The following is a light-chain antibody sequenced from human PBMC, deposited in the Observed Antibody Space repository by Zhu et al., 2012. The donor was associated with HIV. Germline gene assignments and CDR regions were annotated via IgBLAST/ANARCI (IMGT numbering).Light chain of an antibody. J-gene: IGKJ4*01. CDR1: QSVSSSY. V-gene: IGKV3D-20*02. CDR3: QQRSSWPLT. CDR2: ATS. Sequence: EIVLTQSPGTLSLSPGERATLSCRASQSVSSSYLAWYQQKPGQAPRLLIYATSTRATGIPARFSGSGSGTDFTLTISSLEPEDFALYYCQQRSSWPLTFGGGTKVEIK.